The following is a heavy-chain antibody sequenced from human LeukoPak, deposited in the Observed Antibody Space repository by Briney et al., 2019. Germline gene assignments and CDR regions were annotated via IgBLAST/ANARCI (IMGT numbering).Heavy chain of an antibody. CDR1: GFTFSNYG. D-gene: IGHD4-17*01. CDR3: AKVMGYGDYGFPFDY. Sequence: GGSLRLSCAASGFTFSNYGMHWVRQAPGKGLEWVAVISYDGSNKYYADSVKGRFTISRNTSKNTLYLQMNSLRAEDTAVYYCAKVMGYGDYGFPFDYWGQGTLVTVSS. CDR2: ISYDGSNK. V-gene: IGHV3-30*18. J-gene: IGHJ4*02.